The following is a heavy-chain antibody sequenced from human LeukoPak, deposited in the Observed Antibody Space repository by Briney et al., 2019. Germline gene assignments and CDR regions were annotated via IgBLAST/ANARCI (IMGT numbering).Heavy chain of an antibody. CDR3: ARGYPLSTTAAGTYFQH. CDR2: INPNSGGT. J-gene: IGHJ1*01. D-gene: IGHD6-13*01. V-gene: IGHV1-2*02. Sequence: GASVKVSCKASGYTFTGYYLHWVRQAPGQGLEWMGWINPNSGGTNYAQKFQGRVTMTRDTSISTAYMELSRLGSDDTAVYYCARGYPLSTTAAGTYFQHWGQGTLVTVSS. CDR1: GYTFTGYY.